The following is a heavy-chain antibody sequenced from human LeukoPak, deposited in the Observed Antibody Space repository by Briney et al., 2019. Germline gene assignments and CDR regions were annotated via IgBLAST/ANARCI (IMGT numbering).Heavy chain of an antibody. V-gene: IGHV3-30-3*01. J-gene: IGHJ4*02. Sequence: GGSLRLSCAASGFTFSSYAIHWVRQAPGKGLEWVAIISYDGTNKYYADSVGGRFTISRDNSKNTLYLQMNSLRAEDTAVYYCARDFGWLSGFDNWGQGTLVTVSS. D-gene: IGHD3-9*01. CDR1: GFTFSSYA. CDR3: ARDFGWLSGFDN. CDR2: ISYDGTNK.